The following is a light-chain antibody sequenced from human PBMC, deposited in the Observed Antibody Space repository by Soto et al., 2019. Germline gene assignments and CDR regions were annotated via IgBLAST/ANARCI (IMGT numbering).Light chain of an antibody. CDR1: SSDIGAYNY. CDR2: DVT. J-gene: IGLJ2*01. CDR3: SSYTVSSAPVI. V-gene: IGLV2-14*03. Sequence: QSVLTQPPSVSAAPGQSITISCSGTSSDIGAYNYVSWYQQHPDKAPKLIIFDVTNRPSGVSGRFSGSKSANTASLTISGLQFEDEADYYCSSYTVSSAPVIFGGGTKVTVL.